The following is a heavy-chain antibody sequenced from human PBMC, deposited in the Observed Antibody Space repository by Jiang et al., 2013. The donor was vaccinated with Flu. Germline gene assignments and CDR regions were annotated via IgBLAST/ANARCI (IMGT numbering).Heavy chain of an antibody. Sequence: GGVVQPGGSLRLSCAASGFTFSSYWMSWVRQAPGKGLEWVANIKQDGSEKYYVDSVKGRFAISRDNAKNSLYLQMNSLRAEDTAVYYCARDWGPLGYCSSTSCYTVFDYWGQGTLVIVSS. CDR3: ARDWGPLGYCSSTSCYTVFDY. CDR2: IKQDGSEK. D-gene: IGHD2-2*02. V-gene: IGHV3-7*03. J-gene: IGHJ4*02. CDR1: GFTFSSYW.